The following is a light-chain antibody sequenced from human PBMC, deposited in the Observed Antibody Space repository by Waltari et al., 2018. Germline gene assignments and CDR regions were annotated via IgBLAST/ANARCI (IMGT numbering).Light chain of an antibody. J-gene: IGLJ3*02. V-gene: IGLV2-8*01. CDR1: SSAVGGYKY. CDR2: EVG. CDR3: SAYTGSDTLV. Sequence: QSALTQPPSASGSPGQSVTISCTGTSSAVGGYKYVSWYQQHPGKAPKLIIYEVGNRPSGVPDRFSGSKSGNTASLTVSGLQAEDEADYYCSAYTGSDTLVFGGGTKLTVL.